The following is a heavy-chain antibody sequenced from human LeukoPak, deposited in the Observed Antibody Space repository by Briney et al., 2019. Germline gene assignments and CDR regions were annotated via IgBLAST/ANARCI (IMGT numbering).Heavy chain of an antibody. CDR1: GYTFTGYY. CDR2: INPNSGGT. D-gene: IGHD1-26*01. CDR3: ARGNRIVGATSWFDP. V-gene: IGHV1-2*02. Sequence: GASVKVSCKASGYTFTGYYMHWVRQAPGQGLEWMGWINPNSGGTNYAQKFQGRVTMTRDTSISTAYMELSRLRSDDTAVYYCARGNRIVGATSWFDPWGQGTLVTVSS. J-gene: IGHJ5*02.